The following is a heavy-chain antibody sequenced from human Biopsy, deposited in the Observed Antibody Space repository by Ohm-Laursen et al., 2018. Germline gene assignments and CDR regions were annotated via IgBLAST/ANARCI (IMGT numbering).Heavy chain of an antibody. V-gene: IGHV3-9*01. CDR3: AKDRYPSSWHYYYGMDV. CDR2: MSWNGGTI. CDR1: GFKIGDYG. D-gene: IGHD6-13*01. Sequence: SSLRLSCAASGFKIGDYGMHWVRQVPGRGLEWVSGMSWNGGTIGYAGSVRGRFTISRDNAKNSLYLQMDSLRSEDTALYYCAKDRYPSSWHYYYGMDVWGQGTTVTVSS. J-gene: IGHJ6*02.